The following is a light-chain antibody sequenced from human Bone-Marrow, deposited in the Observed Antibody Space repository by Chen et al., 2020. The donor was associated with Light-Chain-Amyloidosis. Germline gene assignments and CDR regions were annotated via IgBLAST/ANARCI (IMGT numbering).Light chain of an antibody. Sequence: DILSTQSPGTLSLSPGEGANLSCRSSHTISSNYLTWYQQKFGQAPRLLIYGSSSLVTDIPDRFTGSGSGTDFTLTINRLEPEDFAMYYCQQYGTSPLTFGGGTKVEIK. CDR2: GSS. CDR1: HTISSNY. CDR3: QQYGTSPLT. J-gene: IGKJ4*01. V-gene: IGKV3-20*01.